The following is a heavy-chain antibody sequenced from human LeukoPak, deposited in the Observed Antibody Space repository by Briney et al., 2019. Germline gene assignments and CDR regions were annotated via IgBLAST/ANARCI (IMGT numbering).Heavy chain of an antibody. CDR1: GGSISSSSYY. CDR3: ARDYLGGSYYRKFDY. CDR2: IYYSGST. J-gene: IGHJ4*02. D-gene: IGHD1-26*01. V-gene: IGHV4-39*07. Sequence: PSETLSLTCTVSGGSISSSSYYWGWIRQPPGKGLEWIGSIYYSGSTYYNPSLKSRVTISVDTPKNQFSLKLSSVTAADTAVYYCARDYLGGSYYRKFDYWGQGTLVTVSS.